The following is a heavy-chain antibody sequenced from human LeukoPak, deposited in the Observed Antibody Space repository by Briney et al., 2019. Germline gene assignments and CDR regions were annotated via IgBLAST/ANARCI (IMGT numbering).Heavy chain of an antibody. V-gene: IGHV4-38-2*01. CDR1: GYSFSSGYY. Sequence: AETLSLTCAVSGYSFSSGYYWGCIRQPPGKGLEWIGIIYQSGSTYYNPSLKSRVTISVDTSKNQFSLKLSSVTAADTAVYHCAIGPGYGSGWYLYWGQGTLVTVSS. J-gene: IGHJ4*02. CDR2: IYQSGST. CDR3: AIGPGYGSGWYLY. D-gene: IGHD6-19*01.